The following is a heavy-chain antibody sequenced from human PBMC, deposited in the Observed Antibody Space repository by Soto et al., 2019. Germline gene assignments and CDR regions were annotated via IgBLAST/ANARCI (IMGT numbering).Heavy chain of an antibody. CDR1: GYTFTGYY. J-gene: IGHJ5*02. CDR2: INPNSGGT. V-gene: IGHV1-2*02. D-gene: IGHD3-22*01. Sequence: QVQLVQSGAEVKKPGASVKVSCKASGYTFTGYYMHWVRQAPGQELEWMGWINPNSGGTNYAQKFQGRVTMTRDTSNSTAYMVLSKLRSDDTAVYYCARERWDTYYYDSSGWYWFDPWGKGTLGTVSS. CDR3: ARERWDTYYYDSSGWYWFDP.